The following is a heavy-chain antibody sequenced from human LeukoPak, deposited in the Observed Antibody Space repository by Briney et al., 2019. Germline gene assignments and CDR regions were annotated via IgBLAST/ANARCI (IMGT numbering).Heavy chain of an antibody. D-gene: IGHD6-19*01. CDR1: GYTFTSYD. CDR3: ARVRNAGIAVAGAFVY. J-gene: IGHJ4*02. V-gene: IGHV1-8*01. CDR2: MNPNSGNT. Sequence: ASVKVSCKASGYTFTSYDINWVRQATGQGLEWMGWMNPNSGNTGYAQKFQGRVTMTRNTSISTAYMELSSLRSEDMAVYYCARVRNAGIAVAGAFVYWGQGTLVTVSS.